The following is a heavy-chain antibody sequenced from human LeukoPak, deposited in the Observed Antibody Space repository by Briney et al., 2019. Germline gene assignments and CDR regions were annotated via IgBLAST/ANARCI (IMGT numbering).Heavy chain of an antibody. V-gene: IGHV4-34*01. D-gene: IGHD2-2*01. CDR2: INFSGYT. CDR1: GVSFGRYS. CDR3: ARVGSTPAKFDH. Sequence: SETLSLTCAVSGVSFGRYSWTWIRQSPGKGLGCIGEINFSGYTKYNPSLKSRVTMSVDTSKNQFSLKLASVTAADTAIYFCARVGSTPAKFDHWGQGTLVTVSS. J-gene: IGHJ4*02.